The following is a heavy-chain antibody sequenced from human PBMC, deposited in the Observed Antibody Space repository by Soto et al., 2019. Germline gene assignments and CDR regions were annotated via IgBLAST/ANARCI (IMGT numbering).Heavy chain of an antibody. D-gene: IGHD3-10*01. V-gene: IGHV3-21*01. J-gene: IGHJ5*02. CDR3: ARDPRTVLLWSGNPKKPGWFDP. CDR1: GFTFSSYS. CDR2: ISSSSSYI. Sequence: PGGSLRLSCAASGFTFSSYSMNWVRQAPGKGLEWVSSISSSSSYIYYADSVKGRFTISRDNAKNSLYLQMNSLRAEDTAVYYCARDPRTVLLWSGNPKKPGWFDPWGQGTLVTVSS.